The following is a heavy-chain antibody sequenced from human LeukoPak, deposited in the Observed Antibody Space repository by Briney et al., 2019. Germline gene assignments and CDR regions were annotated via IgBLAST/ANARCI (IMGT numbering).Heavy chain of an antibody. CDR3: ARDREHCSGTSCYPYWYDS. CDR2: IYYSGST. D-gene: IGHD2-2*01. J-gene: IGHJ5*01. CDR1: GGSISSSSYY. Sequence: PSETLSLTCTVSGGSISSSSYYWGWIRQPPGKGLEWIGSIYYSGSTYYNPSLKSRVTISVDTSKNQFSPKLSPVTAADTAVYYCARDREHCSGTSCYPYWYDSWGQGTLVTVSS. V-gene: IGHV4-39*07.